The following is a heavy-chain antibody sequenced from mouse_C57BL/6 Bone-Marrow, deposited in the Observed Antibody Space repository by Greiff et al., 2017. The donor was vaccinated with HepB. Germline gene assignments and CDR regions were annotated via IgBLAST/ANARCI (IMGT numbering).Heavy chain of an antibody. V-gene: IGHV5-4*01. CDR3: ARDKTGTD. Sequence: EVKVEESGGGLVKPGGSLKLSCAASGFTFSSYAMSWVRQTPEKRLEWVATISDGGSYTYYPDNVKGRFTISRDNAKNNLYLQMSHLKSEDTAMYYCARDKTGTDWGQGTTLTVSS. CDR2: ISDGGSYT. CDR1: GFTFSSYA. J-gene: IGHJ2*01. D-gene: IGHD4-1*01.